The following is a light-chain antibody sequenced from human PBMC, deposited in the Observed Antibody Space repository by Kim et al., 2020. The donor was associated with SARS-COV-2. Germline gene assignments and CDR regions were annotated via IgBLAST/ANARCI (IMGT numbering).Light chain of an antibody. CDR1: SLRSYY. V-gene: IGLV3-19*01. Sequence: ALGQTVRITCQGDSLRSYYASWYQQKPGQAPVLVIYGKNNRPSVIPDRFSGSSSGNTASLTITGAQAEDEADYYCNSRDSSGNHWVFGGGTKVTVL. J-gene: IGLJ3*02. CDR3: NSRDSSGNHWV. CDR2: GKN.